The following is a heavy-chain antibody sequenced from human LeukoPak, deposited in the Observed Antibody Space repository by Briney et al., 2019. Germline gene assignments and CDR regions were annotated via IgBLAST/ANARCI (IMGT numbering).Heavy chain of an antibody. Sequence: QTGGSLRLSCAASGFTFSNAWMNWVRQAPGKGLEWISHITWSGSTIFYADSVKGRFTISRDSAKNSLYLQMSSLRDEDTAVYYCARDAGNSGYGMDVWGQGTTVTVSS. J-gene: IGHJ6*02. CDR2: ITWSGSTI. CDR3: ARDAGNSGYGMDV. CDR1: GFTFSNAW. V-gene: IGHV3-48*02. D-gene: IGHD5-12*01.